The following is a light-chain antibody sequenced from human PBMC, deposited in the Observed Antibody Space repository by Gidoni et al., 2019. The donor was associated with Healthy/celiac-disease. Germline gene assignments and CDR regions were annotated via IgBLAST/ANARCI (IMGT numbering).Light chain of an antibody. Sequence: DMVLTQSAGTLSFYPGESVTLSCKASQSVSSSYLAWSQQTPGQAPRLLIYVASSRSTGIPDFTLTISRLEPEDFAVDYCQQYGSSPWTVGQGTKVEIK. J-gene: IGKJ1*01. CDR1: QSVSSSY. CDR2: VAS. V-gene: IGKV3-20*01. CDR3: QQYGSSPWT.